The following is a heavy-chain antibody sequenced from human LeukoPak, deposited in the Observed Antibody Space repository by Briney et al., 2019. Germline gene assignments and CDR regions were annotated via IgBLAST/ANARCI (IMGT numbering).Heavy chain of an antibody. V-gene: IGHV4-4*07. D-gene: IGHD3-10*01. CDR3: ARSTRVYGSGSYLAFDY. CDR1: GGSISSYY. J-gene: IGHJ4*02. Sequence: PSETLSLTCTVSGGSISSYYSSWIRQPAGRGLEWIGHIYTSGSTNSNPSLKSRVTMSVDTSKNQFSLKLSSVTAADTAVYYCARSTRVYGSGSYLAFDYWGQGTLVTVSS. CDR2: IYTSGST.